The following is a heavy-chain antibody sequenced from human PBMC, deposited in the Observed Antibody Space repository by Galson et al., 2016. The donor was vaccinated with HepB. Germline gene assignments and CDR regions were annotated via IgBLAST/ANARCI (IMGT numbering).Heavy chain of an antibody. CDR1: GFTFSDYC. CDR2: ISGSGTYI. J-gene: IGHJ6*02. V-gene: IGHV3-11*05. CDR3: ARDPGFRNGMNV. Sequence: SLRLSCAASGFTFSDYCMSWIRQAPGKGLEWISYISGSGTYIDYADSVKGRFTISRDNSKNSVFLQMNNLRAEDTAVYYCARDPGFRNGMNVWGQGTTVTVSS.